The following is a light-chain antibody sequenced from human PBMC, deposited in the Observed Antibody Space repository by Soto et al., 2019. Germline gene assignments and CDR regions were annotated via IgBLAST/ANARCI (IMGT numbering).Light chain of an antibody. CDR3: QQYYNTPPT. J-gene: IGKJ1*01. CDR1: QNVLYSANNKNY. V-gene: IGKV4-1*01. CDR2: WAS. Sequence: DIVTPPSPDCLAGSLCGRTTINCNSSQNVLYSANNKNYLAWYQQKPGQPPKLLIYWASTRESGVPDRFSGSGSGTDFTLTISSLQAEDVAVYYCQQYYNTPPTFGQGTKVDIK.